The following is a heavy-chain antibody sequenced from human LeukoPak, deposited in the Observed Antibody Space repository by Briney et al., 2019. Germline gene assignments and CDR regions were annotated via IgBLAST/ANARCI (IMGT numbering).Heavy chain of an antibody. Sequence: SETLSLTCTVSGGSISSYYWSWIRQPAGKGLEWIGRIYTSGSTNYNPSLKSRVTISVDTSKNQFSLKLSSVTAADTAVYYCASATVNHYYYYMDVWGKGTTVTVSS. CDR1: GGSISSYY. D-gene: IGHD4-17*01. J-gene: IGHJ6*03. CDR2: IYTSGST. V-gene: IGHV4-4*07. CDR3: ASATVNHYYYYMDV.